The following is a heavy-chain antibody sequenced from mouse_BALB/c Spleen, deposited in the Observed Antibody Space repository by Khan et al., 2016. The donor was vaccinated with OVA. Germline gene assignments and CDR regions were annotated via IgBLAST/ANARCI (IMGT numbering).Heavy chain of an antibody. Sequence: QVQLKESGPGLVAPSQSLSITCTVYGYSLTRYGVHWVRQPPGKGLEWLGLIWAGGSTNYNCALMSRLSISIDNSKSLVFLIMNSLQTDDTGLYYCARSKYLARYWGQGTTLTGSS. CDR1: GYSLTRYG. J-gene: IGHJ2*01. CDR3: ARSKYLARY. CDR2: IWAGGST. D-gene: IGHD3-3*01. V-gene: IGHV2-9*02.